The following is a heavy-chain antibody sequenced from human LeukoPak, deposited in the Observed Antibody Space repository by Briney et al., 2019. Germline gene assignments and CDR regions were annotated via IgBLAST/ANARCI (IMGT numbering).Heavy chain of an antibody. J-gene: IGHJ5*02. V-gene: IGHV1-18*04. D-gene: IGHD3-9*01. CDR2: ISAYNGST. Sequence: ASVKVSCKASGYTFTSYGISWVRQAPGQGLEWMGWISAYNGSTNYAQKLQGRVTMTTDTSTSTAYVELRSLRSDDTAVYYCARDRTPYYDILTGPHWFDPWGQGTLVTVSS. CDR1: GYTFTSYG. CDR3: ARDRTPYYDILTGPHWFDP.